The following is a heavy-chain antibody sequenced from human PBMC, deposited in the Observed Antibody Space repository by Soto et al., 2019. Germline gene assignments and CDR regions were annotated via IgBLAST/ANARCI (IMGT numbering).Heavy chain of an antibody. V-gene: IGHV4-59*01. CDR2: IYYSVST. CDR3: ARFRSSGRARFDP. Sequence: SETLSLTCTVAGGSISSYYWSWIRHPSGKGLEWIWYIYYSVSTNYNPSLKSRVTISVETSKNQCSLKLSSVTAADTAVYYCARFRSSGRARFDPWSRGTLVTVSS. CDR1: GGSISSYY. J-gene: IGHJ5*02. D-gene: IGHD3-10*01.